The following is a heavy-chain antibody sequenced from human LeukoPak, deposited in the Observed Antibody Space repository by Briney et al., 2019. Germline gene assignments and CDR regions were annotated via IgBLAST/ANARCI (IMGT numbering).Heavy chain of an antibody. V-gene: IGHV3-21*01. J-gene: IGHJ4*02. CDR3: AREPSGWYVDY. Sequence: EGSLRLSCAASGFTFSSYWMHWVRQAPGKGLEWVAYISGSSNYINYADSVKGRFTISRDNAKTSVYLQMNSLRAEDTAVYYCAREPSGWYVDYWGQGTLVTVSS. CDR1: GFTFSSYW. D-gene: IGHD6-19*01. CDR2: ISGSSNYI.